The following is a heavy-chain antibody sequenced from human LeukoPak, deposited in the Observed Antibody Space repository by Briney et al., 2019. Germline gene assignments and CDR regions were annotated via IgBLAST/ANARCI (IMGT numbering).Heavy chain of an antibody. CDR1: GFTFSSYG. CDR3: AKDFDSSGYYGAFDI. J-gene: IGHJ3*02. CDR2: IWYDGSNK. D-gene: IGHD3-22*01. V-gene: IGHV3-33*06. Sequence: PGGSLRLSCAASGFTFSSYGMHWVRQAPGKGLEWVAVIWYDGSNKYYADSVKGRFTISRDNSKNTLYLQMNSLRAEDTAVYYYAKDFDSSGYYGAFDIWGQGTMVTVSS.